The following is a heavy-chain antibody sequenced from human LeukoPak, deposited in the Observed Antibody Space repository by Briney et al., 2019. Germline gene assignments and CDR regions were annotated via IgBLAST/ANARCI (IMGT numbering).Heavy chain of an antibody. J-gene: IGHJ6*04. D-gene: IGHD6-19*01. CDR1: GFTFSSYG. CDR3: AKEGHSSGWYLDLLSMDV. CDR2: ISGSGGST. Sequence: HPGGSLRLSCAAFGFTFSSYGMSWVRQAPGKGLEWVSAISGSGGSTYYADSVKGRFTISRDNSKNTLYLQMNSLRAEDTAVYYCAKEGHSSGWYLDLLSMDVWGKGTTVTISS. V-gene: IGHV3-23*01.